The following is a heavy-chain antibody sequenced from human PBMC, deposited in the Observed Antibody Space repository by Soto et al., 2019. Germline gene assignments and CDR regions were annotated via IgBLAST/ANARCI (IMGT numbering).Heavy chain of an antibody. CDR1: GFTFRSYG. CDR3: AKDRGDSSGYYYGIVDY. D-gene: IGHD3-22*01. J-gene: IGHJ4*02. CDR2: ISGSGGST. V-gene: IGHV3-23*01. Sequence: QPGGSLRLSCAASGFTFRSYGMSWVRQAPGKGLEWVSGISGSGGSTYYADSVKGRSTISRDNYKNTLYLQMNSLRAEDTAVYYCAKDRGDSSGYYYGIVDYWGQGTLVTVSS.